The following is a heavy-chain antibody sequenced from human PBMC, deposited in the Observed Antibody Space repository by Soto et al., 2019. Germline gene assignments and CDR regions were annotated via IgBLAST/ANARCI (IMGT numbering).Heavy chain of an antibody. CDR1: GFTFGTYA. V-gene: IGHV3-23*01. J-gene: IGHJ6*02. CDR3: AKLDFWNSYYGLDV. Sequence: PGGSLRLSCAASGFTFGTYAMSWVCQAPGKGLEWVSSISGSDGTTYYADSVKGRFSISRDKSKNTLYLQMNSLRADDTAIYYCAKLDFWNSYYGLDVWGQGTTVTVSS. D-gene: IGHD3-3*01. CDR2: ISGSDGTT.